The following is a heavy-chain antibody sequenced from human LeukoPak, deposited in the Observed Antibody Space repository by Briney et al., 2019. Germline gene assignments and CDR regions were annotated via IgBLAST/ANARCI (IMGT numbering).Heavy chain of an antibody. CDR3: GGGGWLLDY. D-gene: IGHD3-9*01. Sequence: GGSLRLSCVASGFRFRTDWMNWVRQAPRKGLEWVSRINSDGGTTTYADSVKGRFTVSRDNAKNTPYLQMNSLRAEDTAVYYCGGGGWLLDYWGQGTLVTVSS. CDR1: GFRFRTDW. CDR2: INSDGGTT. J-gene: IGHJ4*02. V-gene: IGHV3-74*01.